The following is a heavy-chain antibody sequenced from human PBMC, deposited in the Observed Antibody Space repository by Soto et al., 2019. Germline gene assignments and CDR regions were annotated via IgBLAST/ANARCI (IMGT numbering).Heavy chain of an antibody. CDR2: IYTSGST. D-gene: IGHD3-16*01. V-gene: IGHV4-4*07. CDR3: ARNPYDYVWGSYYYYYYGMDV. J-gene: IGHJ6*02. Sequence: SETLSLTCTVSGGSISSYYWSWIRQPAGKGLEWIGRIYTSGSTNYNPSLKSRVTMSVDTSKNQFSLKLSSVTAADTAVYYCARNPYDYVWGSYYYYYYGMDVWGQGTTVTVS. CDR1: GGSISSYY.